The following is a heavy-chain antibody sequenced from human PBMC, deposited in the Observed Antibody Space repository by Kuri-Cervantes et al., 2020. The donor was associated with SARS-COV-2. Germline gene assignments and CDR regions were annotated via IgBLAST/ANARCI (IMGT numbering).Heavy chain of an antibody. D-gene: IGHD1-26*01. V-gene: IGHV1-8*02. J-gene: IGHJ4*02. Sequence: ASVKVSCKASGYTFTSYGISWVRQATGQGLEWMGWMNPNSGNTGYAQKFQGGVTMTRSTSISTAYMELSSLRSEDTAVYYCARGLEVVGATTGVGYWGQGTLVTVSS. CDR2: MNPNSGNT. CDR1: GYTFTSYG. CDR3: ARGLEVVGATTGVGY.